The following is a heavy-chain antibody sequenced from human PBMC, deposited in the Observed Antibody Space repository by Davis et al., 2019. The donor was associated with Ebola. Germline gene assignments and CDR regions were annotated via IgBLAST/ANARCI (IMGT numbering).Heavy chain of an antibody. Sequence: GSLRLSCAASGYTFSRHAMSWLRQPPGKGLEWIGDIYYSGSTNYNPSLKSRVTISVDTSKNQFSLKLSSVTSADTAVYYCARLDYDFWSGYSNWFDPWGQGTLVTVSS. CDR1: GYTFSRHA. CDR2: IYYSGST. D-gene: IGHD3-3*01. V-gene: IGHV4-59*08. J-gene: IGHJ5*02. CDR3: ARLDYDFWSGYSNWFDP.